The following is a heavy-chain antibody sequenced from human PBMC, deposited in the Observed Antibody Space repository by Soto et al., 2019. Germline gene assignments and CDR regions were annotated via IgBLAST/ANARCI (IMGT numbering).Heavy chain of an antibody. CDR2: ISYSGTT. J-gene: IGHJ4*02. Sequence: QVQLQESGPGLVKPSEPLSLTCTVSGFSITSYYWNWIRQPPGGGLEWLGYISYSGTTNYNPSLKSRVTISRDTSQNQFSLNLNSVTAADTAVYYCAKEHWGSFDFWGQGALVTVSS. CDR3: AKEHWGSFDF. D-gene: IGHD3-16*01. CDR1: GFSITSYY. V-gene: IGHV4-59*01.